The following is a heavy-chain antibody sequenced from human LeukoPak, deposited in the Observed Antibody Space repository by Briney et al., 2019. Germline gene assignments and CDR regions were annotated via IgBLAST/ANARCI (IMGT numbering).Heavy chain of an antibody. J-gene: IGHJ6*03. CDR1: GYSFTSYW. V-gene: IGHV5-51*01. Sequence: GESLKFSCKGSGYSFTSYWIGWVRQMPGKGLEWMGIIYPGDSDTRYSPSFQGQVTISADKSISTAYLQWSSLKASDTAMYYCARLARDYYYYMDVWGKGTTVTVSS. CDR3: ARLARDYYYYMDV. CDR2: IYPGDSDT.